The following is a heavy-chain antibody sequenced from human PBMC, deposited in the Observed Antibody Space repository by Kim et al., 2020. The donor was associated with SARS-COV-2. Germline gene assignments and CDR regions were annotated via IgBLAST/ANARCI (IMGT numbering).Heavy chain of an antibody. Sequence: GGSLRLSCAASGFTFSSYAMSWVRLAPGKGLERVSVIYSGGSSTYYADSVKGRFNIAGDNSKNTLYLQRNSLRAEDTAVYYCSKGRNLVYCGGDCPNDHFDIWGQGTIVTVSS. V-gene: IGHV3-23*03. D-gene: IGHD2-21*02. CDR2: IYSGGSST. J-gene: IGHJ3*02. CDR3: SKGRNLVYCGGDCPNDHFDI. CDR1: GFTFSSYA.